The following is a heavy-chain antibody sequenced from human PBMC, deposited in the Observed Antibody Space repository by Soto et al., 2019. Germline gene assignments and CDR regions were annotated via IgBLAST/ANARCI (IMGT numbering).Heavy chain of an antibody. CDR1: GFTFSSYA. Sequence: GGSLRLSCAASGFTFSSYAMIWVRQAPGKGLEWVSAISGSGGSTYYADSVKGRFTISRDNSKNTLYLQMNSLRAEDTAVYYCAKDLGLRLELREGDYWGQGTLVTVSS. CDR2: ISGSGGST. CDR3: AKDLGLRLELREGDY. J-gene: IGHJ4*02. D-gene: IGHD1-7*01. V-gene: IGHV3-23*01.